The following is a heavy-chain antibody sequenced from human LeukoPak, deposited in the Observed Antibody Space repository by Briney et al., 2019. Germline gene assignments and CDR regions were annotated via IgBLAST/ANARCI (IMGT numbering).Heavy chain of an antibody. Sequence: SETLSLTCAVSGGSITSSDWWSWVRQPPGRGLEWIGDIYHSGSTNYNPSLKSRVTISVDKSKNQFSLKLNSVTAADTAVYYCARDRTSVIYGAYFDYWGQGTLVTVSS. CDR1: GGSITSSDW. CDR3: ARDRTSVIYGAYFDY. J-gene: IGHJ4*02. D-gene: IGHD2-21*01. V-gene: IGHV4-4*02. CDR2: IYHSGST.